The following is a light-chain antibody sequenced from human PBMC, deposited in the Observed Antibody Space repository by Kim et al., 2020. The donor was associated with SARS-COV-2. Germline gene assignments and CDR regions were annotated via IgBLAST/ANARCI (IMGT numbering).Light chain of an antibody. V-gene: IGLV2-14*03. CDR1: SSDVGGYNY. Sequence: QSALTQPASVSGSPGQSITISCTGTSSDVGGYNYVSWYQQHPGKAPTLMIYDVSNRPSGVSNRFSGSKSGNTASLTISGLQAEDEADYYCSSYTSSSTLEVVFGGGTQLTVL. CDR3: SSYTSSSTLEVV. CDR2: DVS. J-gene: IGLJ2*01.